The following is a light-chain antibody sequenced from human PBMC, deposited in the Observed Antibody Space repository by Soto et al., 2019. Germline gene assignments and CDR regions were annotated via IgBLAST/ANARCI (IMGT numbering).Light chain of an antibody. J-gene: IGLJ1*01. CDR1: SSDVGGYNY. V-gene: IGLV2-14*03. CDR3: NSYTSSSTYV. CDR2: DVA. Sequence: ALNQPASVTGSTGQSITISCTETSSDVGGYNYVSWYQHHPGKAPRLMIYDVANRPSGVSNRFSGSKSGNTASLTISGLQAEDEADYYCNSYTSSSTYVFGTGTKVTVL.